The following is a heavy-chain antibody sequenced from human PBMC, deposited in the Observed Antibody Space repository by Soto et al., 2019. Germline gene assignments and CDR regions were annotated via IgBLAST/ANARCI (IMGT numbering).Heavy chain of an antibody. J-gene: IGHJ1*01. CDR1: GGSFSGYY. D-gene: IGHD2-21*01. CDR2: VNHNGSP. Sequence: SETLSLTCGLSGGSFSGYYWAWIRQSPRKGLEWMGEVNHNGSPNYTPSLKGRVTISLDTSRNQFSLRLRLLTAADTAVYYCARGRGDFQYWGQGTLVTVSS. CDR3: ARGRGDFQY. V-gene: IGHV4-34*01.